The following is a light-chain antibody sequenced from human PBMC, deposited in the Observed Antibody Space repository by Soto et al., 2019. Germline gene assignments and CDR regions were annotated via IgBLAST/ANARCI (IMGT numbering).Light chain of an antibody. J-gene: IGKJ5*01. CDR2: DAS. CDR1: QSVSSY. CDR3: QQRSNWPPIT. Sequence: EIVLTQSPATLSLSPAERAPLACGASQSVSSYLAWYQKKPGQAPRLLIYDASNRATGIPARFSGSGSWANLTLTISSLETEYFAAYYCQQRSNWPPITFGQGTRLDIK. V-gene: IGKV3-11*01.